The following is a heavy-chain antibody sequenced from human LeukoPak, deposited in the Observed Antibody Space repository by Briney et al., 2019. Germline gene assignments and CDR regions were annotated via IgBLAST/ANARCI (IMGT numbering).Heavy chain of an antibody. V-gene: IGHV3-33*03. CDR1: GFTFSSG. D-gene: IGHD6-19*01. J-gene: IGHJ6*04. Sequence: GGSLRLSCAASGFTFSSGMHWVRQAPGKGLEWVAVIWYGGSNKYYADSVKGRFTISRDNSKNTLYLQMNSLRAEDTAVYYCAKDRSGGWFDVWGKGTTVTVSS. CDR2: IWYGGSNK. CDR3: AKDRSGGWFDV.